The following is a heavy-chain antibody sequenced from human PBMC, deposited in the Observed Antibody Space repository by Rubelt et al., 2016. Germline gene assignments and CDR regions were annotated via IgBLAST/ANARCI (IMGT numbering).Heavy chain of an antibody. CDR1: GFTFSDYP. Sequence: EVRLLESGGGLVQPGGSLRLSCVASGFTFSDYPMAWVRQAPGKGLEWVSGISRSGDTTYYADSVKGRLTMSRDNSKNTLYLQMESLRVEDTAVFYCAKGSGQTSGPIYWGQGTLVTVSS. D-gene: IGHD3-3*01. CDR2: ISRSGDTT. V-gene: IGHV3-23*01. CDR3: AKGSGQTSGPIY. J-gene: IGHJ4*02.